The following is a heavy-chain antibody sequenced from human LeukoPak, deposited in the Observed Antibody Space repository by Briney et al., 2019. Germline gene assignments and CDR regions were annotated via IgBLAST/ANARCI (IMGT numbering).Heavy chain of an antibody. Sequence: KPSETLSLSCTVSGYSFSSCYWTWIRQSPGKGLEWIGYISDSGITDYNPSLKSRLSISLDTSNNKFSLTLHSVTAADTAVYYCAGRGHRYSRDWGQGILVTVSS. CDR2: ISDSGIT. CDR3: AGRGHRYSRD. V-gene: IGHV4-4*09. CDR1: GYSFSSCY. J-gene: IGHJ1*01.